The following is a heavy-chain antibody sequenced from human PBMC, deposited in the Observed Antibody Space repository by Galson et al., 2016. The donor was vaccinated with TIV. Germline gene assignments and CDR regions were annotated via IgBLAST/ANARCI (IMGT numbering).Heavy chain of an antibody. D-gene: IGHD1-26*01. CDR2: IYDNGNT. CDR1: GGSISGHY. CDR3: ARGRLVGATIDRDY. Sequence: SETLSLTCTVSGGSISGHYWSWIRQPPGKGLEWIGYIYDNGNTDYIPSLKRRVSMSVDTSKHQFSLKLTSVTAADTAMYFCARGRLVGATIDRDYWGQGLLVTVSS. J-gene: IGHJ4*02. V-gene: IGHV4-59*11.